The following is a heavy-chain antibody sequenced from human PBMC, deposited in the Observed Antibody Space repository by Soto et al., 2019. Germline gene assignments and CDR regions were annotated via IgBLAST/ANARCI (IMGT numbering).Heavy chain of an antibody. V-gene: IGHV1-8*01. J-gene: IGHJ6*02. D-gene: IGHD6-13*01. CDR1: GYTFTSYD. Sequence: QVQLVQSGAEVKKPGASVKVSCKASGYTFTSYDINWVRQATGQGLGWMGWMNPNSGNTGYAQKFQGRVTMTRNTSISTAYMELSSLRSEDTAVYYCAGPIAAAGGSYYYGMDVWGQGTTVTVSS. CDR3: AGPIAAAGGSYYYGMDV. CDR2: MNPNSGNT.